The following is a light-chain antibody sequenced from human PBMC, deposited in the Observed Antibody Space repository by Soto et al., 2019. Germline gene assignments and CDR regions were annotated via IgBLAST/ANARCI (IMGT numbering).Light chain of an antibody. CDR2: AAS. Sequence: AIQMTQSPSSLSASVGDRVTLTCRASQGIRNDLTWFQQKPGKAPKLLIYAASGVQSGVPSRFSGSGSGTDFTLTISSLQPEDFATYYCLQDYNSPWTFGEGTKVEVK. V-gene: IGKV1-6*01. CDR1: QGIRND. J-gene: IGKJ1*01. CDR3: LQDYNSPWT.